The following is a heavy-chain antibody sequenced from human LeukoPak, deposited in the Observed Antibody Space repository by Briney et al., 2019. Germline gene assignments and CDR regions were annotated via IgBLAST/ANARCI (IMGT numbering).Heavy chain of an antibody. CDR1: GYTFTGYY. D-gene: IGHD3-16*01. CDR3: ARVWGGWRPFAY. CDR2: INPNSGGT. Sequence: ASVKVSCKASGYTFTGYYMHWVRQAPGQGLEWMGRINPNSGGTNYAQKFQGRVTMTRDTSISTAYMELSRLRSDDTAVYYCARVWGGWRPFAYWGQGTLVAVSS. V-gene: IGHV1-2*06. J-gene: IGHJ4*02.